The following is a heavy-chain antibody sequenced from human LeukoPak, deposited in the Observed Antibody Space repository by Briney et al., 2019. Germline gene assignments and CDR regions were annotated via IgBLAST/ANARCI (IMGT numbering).Heavy chain of an antibody. V-gene: IGHV1-18*01. Sequence: ASVKVSCKASGYTFTNYDINWVRQAPGQGLEWMGWISAHNGNTNYAQKLQGRVTMTTDTSTSTAYMEMRSLRSDDTAVYYCARLAYGANYIDYWGQGTLVTVSS. CDR3: ARLAYGANYIDY. J-gene: IGHJ4*02. CDR2: ISAHNGNT. D-gene: IGHD4-17*01. CDR1: GYTFTNYD.